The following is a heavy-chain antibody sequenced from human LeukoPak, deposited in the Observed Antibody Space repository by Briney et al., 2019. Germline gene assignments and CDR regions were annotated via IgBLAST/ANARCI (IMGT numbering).Heavy chain of an antibody. J-gene: IGHJ1*01. CDR1: GFIFSSYA. CDR3: AKVVSGSYLFQD. Sequence: PGGSLRLSCAASGFIFSSYAMNWVRQAPGQGLEWVSTLTGIGDTTYYADFVKGRFTISRDNSRDTVYLQMNSLSAEDTAVYYCAKVVSGSYLFQDWGQGTLVTVSS. V-gene: IGHV3-23*01. D-gene: IGHD6-6*01. CDR2: LTGIGDTT.